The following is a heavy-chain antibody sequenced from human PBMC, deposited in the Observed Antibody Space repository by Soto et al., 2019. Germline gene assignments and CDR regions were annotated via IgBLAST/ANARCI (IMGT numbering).Heavy chain of an antibody. V-gene: IGHV1-69*13. D-gene: IGHD1-20*01. J-gene: IGHJ6*02. Sequence: ASVKVSCKASGGTFSSYAISCVRQAPEQGLEWMGGIIPIFGTANYAQKFQGRVTITADESTSTAYMELSSLRSEDTAVYYCARDRIKGKGLDPNYYYYYGMDVWGQGTTVTVPS. CDR3: ARDRIKGKGLDPNYYYYYGMDV. CDR1: GGTFSSYA. CDR2: IIPIFGTA.